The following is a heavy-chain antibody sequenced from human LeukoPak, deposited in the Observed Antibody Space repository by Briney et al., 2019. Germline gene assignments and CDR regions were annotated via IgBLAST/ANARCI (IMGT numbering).Heavy chain of an antibody. V-gene: IGHV4-39*01. CDR1: GGSISSTSYY. CDR2: IYYSGST. J-gene: IGHJ4*02. D-gene: IGHD4-23*01. CDR3: ASRLRWPSYFDY. Sequence: SETLSLTCTVSGGSISSTSYYWGWIRQPPGKGLEWIGSIYYSGSTYYNPSLKSRVTISVDTSKNQFSLKLSSVTAADTPVYYSASRLRWPSYFDYWGQGTLVTVSS.